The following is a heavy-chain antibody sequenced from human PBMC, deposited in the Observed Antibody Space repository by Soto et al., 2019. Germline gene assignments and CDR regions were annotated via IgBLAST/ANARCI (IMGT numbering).Heavy chain of an antibody. CDR1: GYTFTSYD. CDR2: MNPNSGNT. CDR3: ARGPYYDSSGYYLVRRPSVPDDAFDI. V-gene: IGHV1-8*01. J-gene: IGHJ3*02. Sequence: GASVKVSCKASGYTFTSYDINWVRQAPGQGLEWMGWMNPNSGNTGYAQNFQDRVTMTRDTSINTAYMELNSLGADDTAVYYCARGPYYDSSGYYLVRRPSVPDDAFDIWGQGTMVTVSS. D-gene: IGHD3-22*01.